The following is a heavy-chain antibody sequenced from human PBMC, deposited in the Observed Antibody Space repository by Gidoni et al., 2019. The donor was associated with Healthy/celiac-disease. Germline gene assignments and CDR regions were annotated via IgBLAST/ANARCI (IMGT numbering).Heavy chain of an antibody. J-gene: IGHJ4*02. V-gene: IGHV4-61*01. Sequence: QVQLQESGPGLVKPSDTLSLTCTVSGGSVSSGSYYWSWIRQPPGKGLEWIGYIYYSGSTNYNPSLKSRVTISVDTSKNQFSLKLSSVTAADTAVYYCARAQPYYFDYWGQGTLVTVSS. CDR3: ARAQPYYFDY. CDR2: IYYSGST. CDR1: GGSVSSGSYY.